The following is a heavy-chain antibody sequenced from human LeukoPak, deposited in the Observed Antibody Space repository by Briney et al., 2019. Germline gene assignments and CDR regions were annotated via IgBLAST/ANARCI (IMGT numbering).Heavy chain of an antibody. CDR2: ISSSSTYI. CDR1: GFXFSTYS. CDR3: ASASRQNSLFDY. J-gene: IGHJ4*02. V-gene: IGHV3-21*01. Sequence: GGSLRLSCAASGFXFSTYSMNWVRQAPGKGLEWVSSISSSSTYIYYADSVKGRFTISRDNAKNTLYLQMNSLRAEDTAVYFCASASRQNSLFDYWGQGTLVTVSS. D-gene: IGHD4-23*01.